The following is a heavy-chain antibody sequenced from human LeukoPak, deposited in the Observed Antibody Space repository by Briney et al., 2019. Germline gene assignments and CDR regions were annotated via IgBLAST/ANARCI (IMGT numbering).Heavy chain of an antibody. CDR1: GFSFGSYG. V-gene: IGHV3-30*03. CDR2: ISSDGGTK. CDR3: ARGPVAGARGGFDY. D-gene: IGHD6-19*01. Sequence: GGSLRLSCAASGFSFGSYGIHWVRQAPGKGLEWVAVISSDGGTKYYADSVKGRFTISRDNSKNTLYLEMNSLRAEDTAVYYCARGPVAGARGGFDYWGQGTLVTVSS. J-gene: IGHJ4*02.